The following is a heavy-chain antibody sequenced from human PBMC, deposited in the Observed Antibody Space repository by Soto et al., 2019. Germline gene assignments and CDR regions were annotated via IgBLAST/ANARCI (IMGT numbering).Heavy chain of an antibody. CDR3: ARDHCSSTSCYLFYYYYYYGMDV. CDR2: INPSGGST. V-gene: IGHV1-46*01. CDR1: GYSFTSYY. Sequence: ASVKLSCKASGYSFTSYYMHWGRQAPGQGLEWMGIINPSGGSTSYAQKFQGRVTMTRDTSTSTVYMELSSLRSEDTAVYYCARDHCSSTSCYLFYYYYYYGMDVWGQGTTVTVS. J-gene: IGHJ6*02. D-gene: IGHD2-2*01.